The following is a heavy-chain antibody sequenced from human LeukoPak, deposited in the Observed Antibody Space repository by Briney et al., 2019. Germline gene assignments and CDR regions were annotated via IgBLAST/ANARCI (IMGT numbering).Heavy chain of an antibody. CDR1: GFTFSSYG. CDR2: ISYDGSNK. Sequence: GGSLRLSCAASGFTFSSYGMHWVRQAPGKGLEWVAVISYDGSNKYYADSVKGRFTISRDNSKNTLYLQMNSLRAEDTAVYYCAKLTGGGEPGRYFDYWGQGTLVTVSS. V-gene: IGHV3-30*18. J-gene: IGHJ4*02. CDR3: AKLTGGGEPGRYFDY. D-gene: IGHD7-27*01.